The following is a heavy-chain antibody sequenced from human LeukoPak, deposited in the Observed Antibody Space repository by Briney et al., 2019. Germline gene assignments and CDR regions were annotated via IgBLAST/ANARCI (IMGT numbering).Heavy chain of an antibody. CDR3: ARTRPGYSSSWYTYYYYYMDV. D-gene: IGHD6-13*01. CDR1: GYTFTSYD. CDR2: MNPNSGNT. V-gene: IGHV1-8*03. Sequence: ASVKVSCKASGYTFTSYDINWVRQATGQGLEWMGWMNPNSGNTGYAQKFQGRVTITRNTSISTAYMELSSLRSEDTAVYYCARTRPGYSSSWYTYYYYYMDVWGKGTTVTVSS. J-gene: IGHJ6*03.